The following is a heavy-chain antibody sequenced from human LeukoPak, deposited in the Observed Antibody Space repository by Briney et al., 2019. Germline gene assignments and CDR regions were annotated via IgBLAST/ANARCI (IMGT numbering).Heavy chain of an antibody. J-gene: IGHJ4*02. CDR2: INQDGSEI. CDR1: AFTFSNYW. CDR3: AREVYCSHTTCYYFDY. D-gene: IGHD2/OR15-2a*01. Sequence: PGGSLRLSCAASAFTFSNYWMSWVRQAPGKGLEWVANINQDGSEIYYVDSVKGRFTISRDNAKNSLYLQINSLRAEDTAVYYCAREVYCSHTTCYYFDYWGLGTLVTVSS. V-gene: IGHV3-7*01.